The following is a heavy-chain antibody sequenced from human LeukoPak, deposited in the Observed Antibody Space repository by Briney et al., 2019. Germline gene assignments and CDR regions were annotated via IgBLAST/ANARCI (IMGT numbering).Heavy chain of an antibody. D-gene: IGHD3-22*01. CDR1: GGSISRYY. CDR3: ARGAAMIVVGGAFDI. J-gene: IGHJ3*02. V-gene: IGHV4-59*01. Sequence: SETLSLTCTVSGGSISRYYWSWIRQPPGKGLEWIGYIYYSGSTNYNPSLKSRVTISVDTSKNQFSLKLSSVTAADTAVYYCARGAAMIVVGGAFDIWGQGTMVTVSS. CDR2: IYYSGST.